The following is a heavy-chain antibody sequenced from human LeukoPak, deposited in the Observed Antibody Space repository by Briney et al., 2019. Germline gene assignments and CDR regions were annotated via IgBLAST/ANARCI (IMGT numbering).Heavy chain of an antibody. Sequence: GGSLRLSCAASGFTFSSYAMHWVRQAPGKGLEWVAVISYDGSNKYYADSVKGRFTISRDNSKNTLYLQMNSLRAEDTAVYYCAKVPPHPWGQGTLVTVSS. CDR1: GFTFSSYA. J-gene: IGHJ5*02. CDR3: AKVPPHP. CDR2: ISYDGSNK. V-gene: IGHV3-30-3*01.